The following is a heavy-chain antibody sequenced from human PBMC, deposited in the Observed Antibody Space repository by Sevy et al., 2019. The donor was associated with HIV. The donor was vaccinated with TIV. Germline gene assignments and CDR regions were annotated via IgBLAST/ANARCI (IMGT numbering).Heavy chain of an antibody. D-gene: IGHD6-13*01. Sequence: GGSLRLSCAASGFTFSSYSMNWVRQAPGKGLEWVSSISSSSSYIYYADSVKGRVSMSRENAKNSLYLQMNSLRAEDTAVYYCARDPRTAAAGTRYFDYWGQGTLVTVSS. CDR3: ARDPRTAAAGTRYFDY. CDR1: GFTFSSYS. J-gene: IGHJ4*02. CDR2: ISSSSSYI. V-gene: IGHV3-21*01.